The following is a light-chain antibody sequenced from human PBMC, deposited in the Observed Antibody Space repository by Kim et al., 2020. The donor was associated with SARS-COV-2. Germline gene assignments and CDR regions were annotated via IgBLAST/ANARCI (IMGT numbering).Light chain of an antibody. CDR3: QVWDSISDHWV. CDR1: NIGTKS. Sequence: SYELTQPPSVSVAPGKTAKIPCGGNNIGTKSVHWYQQKPGQAPILVISSDSDRPSGIPERFSGSNPGNTATLAISRVEAGDEADYYCQVWDSISDHWVFGGGTQLTVL. CDR2: SDS. V-gene: IGLV3-21*04. J-gene: IGLJ3*02.